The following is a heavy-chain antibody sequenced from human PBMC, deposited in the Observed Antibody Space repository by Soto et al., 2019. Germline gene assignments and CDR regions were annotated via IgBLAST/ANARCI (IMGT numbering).Heavy chain of an antibody. V-gene: IGHV3-33*01. CDR1: GFTVSSYG. CDR2: IWYSGSNK. Sequence: GGSLRLSCAASGFTVSSYGMHWVRQAPGKGLEWVSVIWYSGSNKYYADSVKGRFTISRDNSKNTLYLQMKSLRAEDTAVYYCARTKWELLSYYYGMDVWGQGTTVTVSS. J-gene: IGHJ6*02. CDR3: ARTKWELLSYYYGMDV. D-gene: IGHD1-26*01.